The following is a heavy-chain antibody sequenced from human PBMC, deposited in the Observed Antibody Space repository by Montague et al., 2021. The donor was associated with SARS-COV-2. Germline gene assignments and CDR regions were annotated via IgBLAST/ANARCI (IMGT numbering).Heavy chain of an antibody. J-gene: IGHJ3*02. CDR3: ARAKRFIVLMVYAMGAFDI. V-gene: IGHV4-31*03. CDR1: GGSISSGGYY. Sequence: TLSLTCTVSGGSISSGGYYWSWIRQHPGKGLEWIGYIYYSGSTYCNPSLKSRVTISVDTSKNEFSLKLSSVTAADTAVYYCARAKRFIVLMVYAMGAFDIWGQGTMVTVSS. CDR2: IYYSGST. D-gene: IGHD2-8*01.